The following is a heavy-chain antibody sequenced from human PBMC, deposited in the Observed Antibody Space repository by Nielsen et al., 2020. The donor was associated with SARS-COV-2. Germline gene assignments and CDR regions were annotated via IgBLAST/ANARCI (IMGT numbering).Heavy chain of an antibody. V-gene: IGHV3-7*01. D-gene: IGHD2-15*01. Sequence: GESLKISCVASGFTFNNFAMHWVRQVPGKGLEWVADINPDGSEKFYVDSVKGRFTISRDNAKNSMSLQMNSLRVEDTAVYYCARDWSRAADVWGQGTMVTVSS. J-gene: IGHJ3*01. CDR3: ARDWSRAADV. CDR2: INPDGSEK. CDR1: GFTFNNFA.